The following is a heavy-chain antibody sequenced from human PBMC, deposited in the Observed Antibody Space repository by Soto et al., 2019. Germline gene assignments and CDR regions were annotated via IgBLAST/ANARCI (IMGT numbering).Heavy chain of an antibody. CDR2: ISAYKGRT. D-gene: IGHD3-10*01. Sequence: QGQLVQSGAEVKKPGASVKVSCKASGYTFTSHGITWVRQAPGQGLEWMGWISAYKGRTDYAQRVQGRVTMTTDTSTSTAYMELRGLRSDDTAVYYCARGVINDAFDIWGQGTMVTVSS. V-gene: IGHV1-18*01. CDR1: GYTFTSHG. J-gene: IGHJ3*02. CDR3: ARGVINDAFDI.